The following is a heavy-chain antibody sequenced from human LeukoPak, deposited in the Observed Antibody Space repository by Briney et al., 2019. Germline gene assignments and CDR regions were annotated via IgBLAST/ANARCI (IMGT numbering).Heavy chain of an antibody. V-gene: IGHV3-21*01. CDR1: GFTFSNYS. Sequence: GGSLRLSCAASGFTFSNYSMNWVRQAPGKGLEWVSSISSSSSYIYYADSVKGRFTISRDNAKNSLYLQMNSLRAEDTAVYYCARDPTTVVTLLSDYWGQGTLVTVSS. J-gene: IGHJ4*02. CDR2: ISSSSSYI. CDR3: ARDPTTVVTLLSDY. D-gene: IGHD4-23*01.